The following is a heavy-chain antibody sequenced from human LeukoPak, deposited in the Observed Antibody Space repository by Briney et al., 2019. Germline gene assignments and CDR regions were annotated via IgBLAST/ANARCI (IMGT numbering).Heavy chain of an antibody. J-gene: IGHJ4*01. D-gene: IGHD3-22*01. V-gene: IGHV4-59*08. CDR1: GTSINNNF. Sequence: SETLSLTCTVSGTSINNNFWTWIRQPPGKGLEWIGYIYSSGSANYNPSLKSRVIISGDTSKNQISLNLTSVTAADTAVYFCARHRDYYDTWGHGTLVTVSS. CDR2: IYSSGSA. CDR3: ARHRDYYDT.